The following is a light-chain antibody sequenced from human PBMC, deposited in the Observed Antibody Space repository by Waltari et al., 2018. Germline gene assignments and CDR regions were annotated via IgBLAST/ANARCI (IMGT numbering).Light chain of an antibody. J-gene: IGLJ2*01. CDR2: EVR. CDR3: SSYSSGSTPAV. CDR1: SSDVGGYNY. Sequence: QSALTQPASVSGSPGQSITISCTGTSSDVGGYNYVSWYQQYPGKAPKLIIYEVRNPPSGVSTRFSGSKSCNGASLSISGLHAEDDANYYCSSYSSGSTPAVFGGGTKVTVL. V-gene: IGLV2-14*01.